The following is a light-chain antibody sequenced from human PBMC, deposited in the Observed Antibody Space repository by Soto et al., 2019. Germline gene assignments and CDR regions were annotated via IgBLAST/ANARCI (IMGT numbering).Light chain of an antibody. CDR3: QSYDTRLSGSEV. CDR1: SSNIGSNA. Sequence: QSVLTQPPSASGTPGQRVTISCSGSSSNIGSNAVNWYQQIPGTAPKVLIYSHRLRPSGVPDRISGSKSGTSASLAISGLQSEDEADYYCQSYDTRLSGSEVFGTGTKVTVL. J-gene: IGLJ1*01. CDR2: SHR. V-gene: IGLV1-44*01.